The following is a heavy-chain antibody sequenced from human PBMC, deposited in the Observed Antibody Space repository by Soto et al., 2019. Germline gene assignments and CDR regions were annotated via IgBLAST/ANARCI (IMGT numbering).Heavy chain of an antibody. Sequence: GGSLRLSCAASGFTFSSYAMSWVRQAPGKGLEWVSRITGSGGSTYYADSVKGRFTISRDNSKNTLYLQMNSLRAEDTAVYYCAKEGRGYSYGGYYYYMDVWGKGTTVTVSS. D-gene: IGHD5-18*01. V-gene: IGHV3-23*01. J-gene: IGHJ6*03. CDR2: ITGSGGST. CDR3: AKEGRGYSYGGYYYYMDV. CDR1: GFTFSSYA.